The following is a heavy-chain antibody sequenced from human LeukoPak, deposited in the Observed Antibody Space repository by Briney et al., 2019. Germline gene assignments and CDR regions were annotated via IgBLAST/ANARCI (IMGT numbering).Heavy chain of an antibody. CDR2: ISGSGGST. D-gene: IGHD6-13*01. CDR3: ARDLSSSYYFDY. J-gene: IGHJ4*02. Sequence: QPGGSLLLSCAASGFTFSSYAMSWVRRAPGKGLEWVSAISGSGGSTYYAGSVKGRFTISRDNSKNTLYLQMNSLRAEDTAVYYCARDLSSSYYFDYWGQGTLVTVSS. CDR1: GFTFSSYA. V-gene: IGHV3-23*01.